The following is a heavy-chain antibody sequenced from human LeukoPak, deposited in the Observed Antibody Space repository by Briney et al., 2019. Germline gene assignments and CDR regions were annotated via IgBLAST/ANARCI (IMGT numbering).Heavy chain of an antibody. CDR1: GFTFSSYW. CDR3: ARSLSGYDPLSAF. V-gene: IGHV3-7*01. CDR2: IKQDGSEK. J-gene: IGHJ4*02. Sequence: PGGSLRLSCAASGFTFSSYWMSWVRQAPGKGLEWVANIKQDGSEKYYVDSVRGRFTISRDNARNSLFLQMNSLTVEDTAVYYCARSLSGYDPLSAFWGQGTLVTVSS. D-gene: IGHD5-12*01.